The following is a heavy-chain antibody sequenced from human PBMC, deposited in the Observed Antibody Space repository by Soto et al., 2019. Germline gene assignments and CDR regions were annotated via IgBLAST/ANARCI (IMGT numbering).Heavy chain of an antibody. Sequence: EVQLVESGGGLVKPGGSLRLSCAASGFTFSSYSMNWVRQAPGKGLEWVASISSSNSYIYYADSVKGRFTITRDNAKNSLYLQMNSLRAEDTAVYYCARGPDIVVVVAATLTDAFDIWGQGTMVTVSS. CDR2: ISSSNSYI. V-gene: IGHV3-21*01. CDR3: ARGPDIVVVVAATLTDAFDI. D-gene: IGHD2-15*01. CDR1: GFTFSSYS. J-gene: IGHJ3*02.